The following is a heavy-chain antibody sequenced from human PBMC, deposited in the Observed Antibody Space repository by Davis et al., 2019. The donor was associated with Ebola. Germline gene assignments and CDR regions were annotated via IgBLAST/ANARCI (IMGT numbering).Heavy chain of an antibody. CDR3: AKESASCGGDCYSLSDF. Sequence: GESLKISCAASGFTFSSYAMSWVRQAPGKGLEWVSGISGSGGSTFYADSVKGRFTISRDNSKNTLYLQMNSLRAEDTAVYYCAKESASCGGDCYSLSDFWGQGTLVTVSS. V-gene: IGHV3-23*01. CDR1: GFTFSSYA. D-gene: IGHD2-21*02. J-gene: IGHJ4*02. CDR2: ISGSGGST.